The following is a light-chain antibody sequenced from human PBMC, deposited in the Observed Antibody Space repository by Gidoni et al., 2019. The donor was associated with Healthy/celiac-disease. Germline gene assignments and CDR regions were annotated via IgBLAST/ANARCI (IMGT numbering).Light chain of an antibody. CDR2: DAS. Sequence: EIVLTQSPATLSLSPGERATLSCRASQSVSSYLAWYQQKPGQAPRILIYDASNRATGIPARFSGRGSGTDFTLTSSSLEPEDFAVYYCQQRSNWPPFTFGGGTKVEIK. CDR3: QQRSNWPPFT. CDR1: QSVSSY. V-gene: IGKV3-11*01. J-gene: IGKJ4*01.